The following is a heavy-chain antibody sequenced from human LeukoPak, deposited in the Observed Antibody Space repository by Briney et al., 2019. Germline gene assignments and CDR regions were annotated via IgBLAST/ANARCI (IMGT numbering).Heavy chain of an antibody. J-gene: IGHJ4*02. CDR3: AIHSHGADRYRDSLDS. V-gene: IGHV4-59*08. CDR1: DYISSYN. Sequence: SETLSLTYSVSDYISSYNWSWIRQPPGKGLEWIGYVYFRGGATYNPSLKGRVTISEDTSKNRVSLKLNSVTAADTAIYYCAIHSHGADRYRDSLDSWGQGILVTVSS. CDR2: VYFRGGA. D-gene: IGHD2-21*01.